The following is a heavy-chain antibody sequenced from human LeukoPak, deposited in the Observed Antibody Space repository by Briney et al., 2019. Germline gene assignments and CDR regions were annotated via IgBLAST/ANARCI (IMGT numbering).Heavy chain of an antibody. CDR3: AREWGVEIAAIDY. V-gene: IGHV4-30-4*01. D-gene: IGHD2-15*01. J-gene: IGHJ4*02. Sequence: SQTLSLTCTVSGGSISSGDYYWSWIRQPPGKGLEWIGYIYYSGSTYYNPSLKSRVTISVDTSKNQFSLKLSSVTAADTAVYYCAREWGVEIAAIDYWGQGTLVTVSS. CDR2: IYYSGST. CDR1: GGSISSGDYY.